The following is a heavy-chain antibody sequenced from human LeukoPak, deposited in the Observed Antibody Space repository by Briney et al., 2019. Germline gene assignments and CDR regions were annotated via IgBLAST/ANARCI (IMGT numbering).Heavy chain of an antibody. D-gene: IGHD3-3*01. J-gene: IGHJ5*02. CDR2: ISGSGGGT. V-gene: IGHV3-23*01. CDR3: AKDKSIFGVGLNWFDP. CDR1: GFTFSSYA. Sequence: PGGSLRLSCAASGFTFSSYAMSWVRQAPGKGLEWVSAISGSGGGTYYADSVKGRFTISRDNSKNTLYLQMNSLRAEDTAVYYCAKDKSIFGVGLNWFDPWGQGTLVTVSS.